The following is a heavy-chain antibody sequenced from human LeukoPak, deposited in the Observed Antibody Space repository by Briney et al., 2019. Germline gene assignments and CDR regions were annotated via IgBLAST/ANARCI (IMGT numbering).Heavy chain of an antibody. D-gene: IGHD6-6*01. CDR1: GLTFSFYS. CDR2: ISSFSGTI. Sequence: GGSLRLSCAASGLTFSFYSMNWVRQAPGKGLEWVSYISSFSGTINYAESVKGRFTISRDNAKNSLYLQMDSLRADDTAVYYCVRDQGGSSSHWGQGTLVTVSS. V-gene: IGHV3-48*01. CDR3: VRDQGGSSSH. J-gene: IGHJ4*02.